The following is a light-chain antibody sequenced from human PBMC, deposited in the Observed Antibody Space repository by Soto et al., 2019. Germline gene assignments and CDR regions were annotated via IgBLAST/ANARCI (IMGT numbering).Light chain of an antibody. J-gene: IGLJ3*02. V-gene: IGLV2-8*01. Sequence: QSALTQPPSASGSPGQSVTISCTGTSSDVGAYKYVSWYQQYPGKAPKLMIYEVTKRPSGVPDRFSGSKSGNTASLTVSGLPAEDEDDYYCTSYVGNDIWVFGGGTKVTVL. CDR2: EVT. CDR1: SSDVGAYKY. CDR3: TSYVGNDIWV.